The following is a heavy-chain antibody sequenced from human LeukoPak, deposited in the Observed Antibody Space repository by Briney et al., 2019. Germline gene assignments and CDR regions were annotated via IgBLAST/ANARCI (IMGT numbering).Heavy chain of an antibody. CDR3: AKVEASYVDIVATITGCLDY. V-gene: IGHV3-30*02. CDR1: GFTFSSYG. D-gene: IGHD5-12*01. Sequence: PGGSLRLSRAASGFTFSSYGVHWVRQAPGKGLEWVAFIRYDGSNKYYADSVKGRFTISRDNSKNTLYLQMNSLRAEDTAVYYCAKVEASYVDIVATITGCLDYWGQGTLVTVSS. J-gene: IGHJ4*02. CDR2: IRYDGSNK.